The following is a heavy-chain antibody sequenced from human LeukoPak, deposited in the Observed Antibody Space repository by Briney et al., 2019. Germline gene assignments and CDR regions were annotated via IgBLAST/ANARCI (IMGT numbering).Heavy chain of an antibody. J-gene: IGHJ5*02. CDR1: GFDLDDYP. V-gene: IGHV3-43*02. CDR2: ISANGLTT. D-gene: IGHD4-17*01. CDR3: AALEYGDPKWFDP. Sequence: PGGSLRLSCAISGFDLDDYPLHWVRQVPGKGLEWVSVISANGLTTYYADSVKGRFTISSDNGNSSLYLQMNSLRTDDTGFYYCAALEYGDPKWFDPWGQGTLVTVSS.